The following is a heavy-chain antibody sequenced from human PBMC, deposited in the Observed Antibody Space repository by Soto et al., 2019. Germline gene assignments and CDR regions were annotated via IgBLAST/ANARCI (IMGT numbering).Heavy chain of an antibody. J-gene: IGHJ6*02. CDR3: ARVPDTAMVKRVTGDYYYYYGMDV. CDR2: IYYSGST. Sequence: PSETLSLTCTVSGGSISSYYWSWIRQPPGKGLEWIGYIYYSGSTNYNPSLKSRVTISVDTSKNQFSLKLSSVTAADTAMYYCARVPDTAMVKRVTGDYYYYYGMDVWGQGTTVTVSS. CDR1: GGSISSYY. D-gene: IGHD5-18*01. V-gene: IGHV4-59*01.